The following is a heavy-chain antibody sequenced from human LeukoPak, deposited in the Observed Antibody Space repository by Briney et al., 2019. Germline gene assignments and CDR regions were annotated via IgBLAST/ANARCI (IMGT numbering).Heavy chain of an antibody. CDR1: GFTVSSDS. J-gene: IGHJ5*02. Sequence: GGSLRLSCTVSGFTVSSDSMSWVRQAPGKGLEWVSFIYSGGSTHYSDSVKGRFTISRDNSKNTLYLQMNSLRAEDTAVYYCARDLCPQAWGQGTLVTVSS. D-gene: IGHD5/OR15-5a*01. V-gene: IGHV3-53*01. CDR3: ARDLCPQA. CDR2: IYSGGST.